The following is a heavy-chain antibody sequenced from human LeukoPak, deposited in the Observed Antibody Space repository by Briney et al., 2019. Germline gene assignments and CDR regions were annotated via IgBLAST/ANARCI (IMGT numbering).Heavy chain of an antibody. J-gene: IGHJ4*02. CDR1: GFTHSSYW. D-gene: IGHD3-10*01. V-gene: IGHV3-7*04. Sequence: PGRTLRLSCAASGFTHSSYWMRWVRQASGKGLEWVTNIKQDGSKKYYVDSVKGRFTIARDNAKKSLYLQMNSLRAEDTAVYYCARDHILWFGELFDYWGQGTLVTVSS. CDR2: IKQDGSKK. CDR3: ARDHILWFGELFDY.